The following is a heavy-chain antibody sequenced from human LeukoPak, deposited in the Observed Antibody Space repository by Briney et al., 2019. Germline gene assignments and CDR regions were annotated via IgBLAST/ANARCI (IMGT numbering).Heavy chain of an antibody. J-gene: IGHJ4*02. CDR2: IIPIFGTA. V-gene: IGHV1-69*05. CDR3: ARYSGYDYLFDY. D-gene: IGHD5-12*01. CDR1: GGTFSSYA. Sequence: ASVKVSCKASGGTFSSYAISWVRQAPGQGLEWMGGIIPIFGTANYAQKFQGRVTITTDESTSTAYRELSSLRSEDTAVYYCARYSGYDYLFDYWGQGTLVTVSS.